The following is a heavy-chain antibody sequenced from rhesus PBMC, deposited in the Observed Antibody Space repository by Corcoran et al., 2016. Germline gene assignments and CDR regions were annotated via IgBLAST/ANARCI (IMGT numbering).Heavy chain of an antibody. CDR1: GGSISGYY. CDR2: NGGSKGST. Sequence: QVQLQESGPGLVKPSETLSLTCAVSGGSISGYYWNWLRQPPGKGLVGLGDNGGSKGSTYYNPSLKSRVTISTDTSKNQFSLKLSSVTAADTAVYYCARNWVAGTTWHFEFWGQGALVTVSS. CDR3: ARNWVAGTTWHFEF. J-gene: IGHJ1*01. V-gene: IGHV4-165*02. D-gene: IGHD1-20*01.